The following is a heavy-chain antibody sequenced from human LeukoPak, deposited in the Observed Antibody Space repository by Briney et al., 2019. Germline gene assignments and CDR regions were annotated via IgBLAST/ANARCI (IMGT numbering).Heavy chain of an antibody. CDR3: ARDFRYSSSQSLDY. CDR1: GYSISSGYY. CDR2: IYYSGST. Sequence: SETLSLTCAVSGYSISSGYYWGWIRQPPGKGLEWIGYIYYSGSTYYNPSLKSRVTISVDTSKNQFSLKLSSVTAADTAVYYCARDFRYSSSQSLDYWGQGTLVTVSS. D-gene: IGHD6-13*01. V-gene: IGHV4-38-2*02. J-gene: IGHJ4*02.